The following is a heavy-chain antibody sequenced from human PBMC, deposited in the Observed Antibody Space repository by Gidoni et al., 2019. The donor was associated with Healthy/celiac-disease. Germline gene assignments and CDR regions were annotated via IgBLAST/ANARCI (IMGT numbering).Heavy chain of an antibody. CDR2: ISSSSSYI. V-gene: IGHV3-21*01. CDR3: ARDRGEARGYGMDV. J-gene: IGHJ6*02. Sequence: EVQLVESGGGLVKPGGSLRLPGAASGFTFRSYSMNWVRQAPGKGREWVSSISSSSSYIYYADSVKGRFTISRDNAKNSLYLQMNSLRAEDTAVYYCARDRGEARGYGMDVWGQGTTVTVSS. CDR1: GFTFRSYS.